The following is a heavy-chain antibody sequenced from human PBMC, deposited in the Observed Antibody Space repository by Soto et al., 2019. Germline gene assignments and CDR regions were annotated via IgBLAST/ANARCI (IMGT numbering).Heavy chain of an antibody. CDR2: IYYSGST. V-gene: IGHV4-59*01. J-gene: IGHJ4*02. CDR1: GGSISSYY. D-gene: IGHD6-19*01. Sequence: SETLSLTCTVSGGSISSYYWSWIRQPPGKGLEWIGYIYYSGSTNYNPSLKSRVTISVDTSKNQFSLKLSSVTAADTAVYYCARDKAVSSGWYFFLDYWGQGTLVTVSS. CDR3: ARDKAVSSGWYFFLDY.